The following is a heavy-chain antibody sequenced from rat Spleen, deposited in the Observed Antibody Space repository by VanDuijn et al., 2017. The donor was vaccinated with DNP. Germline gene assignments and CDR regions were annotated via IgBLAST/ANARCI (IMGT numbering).Heavy chain of an antibody. CDR2: ISYSGRT. CDR3: ASGGAGIWFAY. D-gene: IGHD4-2*01. J-gene: IGHJ3*01. V-gene: IGHV3-1*01. CDR1: GYSITSNY. Sequence: EVQLQESGSGLVKPSQSLSLTCSVTGYSITSNYWGWIRQFPGNKMEYIGHISYSGRTDYNPSLKSRISIIRDTSKNQFFLQLNSVTTEDTATYYCASGGAGIWFAYWGQGTLVTVSS.